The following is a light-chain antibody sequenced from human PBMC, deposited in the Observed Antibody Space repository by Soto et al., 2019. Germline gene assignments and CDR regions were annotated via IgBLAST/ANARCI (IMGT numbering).Light chain of an antibody. CDR3: QQYGTSPT. V-gene: IGKV3-20*01. J-gene: IGKJ5*01. CDR1: QSLITRY. CDR2: AAS. Sequence: EIVLTQSPGTLSLFPGERATLSCRASQSLITRYLAWYQQKPGQAPRLLIYAASSRATGIPNRFSGSGSGTDFTITISRLEHEDFAVYSCQQYGTSPTFGQGTRLEIK.